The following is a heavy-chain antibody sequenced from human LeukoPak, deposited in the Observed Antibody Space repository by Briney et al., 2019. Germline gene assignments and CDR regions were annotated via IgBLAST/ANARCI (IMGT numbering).Heavy chain of an antibody. CDR1: GGSISSYY. CDR3: ARGSEKLSLLPDFDY. Sequence: SETLSLTCTVSGGSISSYYWSWIRQPAGKGLEWIGRIYTSGSTNYNPSLRRRVSMSVDTSKNQFSLKLSSVTAADTAVYYCARGSEKLSLLPDFDYWGQGTLVTVSS. CDR2: IYTSGST. D-gene: IGHD3-16*02. V-gene: IGHV4-4*07. J-gene: IGHJ4*02.